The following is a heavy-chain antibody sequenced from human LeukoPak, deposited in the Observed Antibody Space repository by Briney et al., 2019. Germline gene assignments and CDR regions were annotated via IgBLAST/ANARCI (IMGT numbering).Heavy chain of an antibody. J-gene: IGHJ5*02. CDR1: GFTLSNRW. CDR2: ISSSSSYI. D-gene: IGHD2-21*02. Sequence: GGSLRLSCEVSGFTLSNRWMTWVRQAPGKGLEWVSSISSSSSYIYYADSVKGRFTISRDNAKNSLYLQMNSLRAEDTAVYYCARDGRYCGGDCYGNWFDPWGQGTLVTVSS. CDR3: ARDGRYCGGDCYGNWFDP. V-gene: IGHV3-21*01.